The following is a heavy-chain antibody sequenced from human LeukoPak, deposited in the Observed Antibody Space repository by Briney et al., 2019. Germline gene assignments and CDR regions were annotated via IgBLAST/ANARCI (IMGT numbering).Heavy chain of an antibody. CDR2: INPNSGGT. CDR3: AVFPGIVGATPLRNDAFDI. J-gene: IGHJ3*02. D-gene: IGHD1-26*01. CDR1: GYTFTSHG. V-gene: IGHV1-2*02. Sequence: ASVKVSCKASGYTFTSHGISWVRQAPGQGLEWMGWINPNSGGTNYTQNFQGRVTMTRDTSISTAYMALSRLRSDDTAVYYCAVFPGIVGATPLRNDAFDIWGQGTMVTVSS.